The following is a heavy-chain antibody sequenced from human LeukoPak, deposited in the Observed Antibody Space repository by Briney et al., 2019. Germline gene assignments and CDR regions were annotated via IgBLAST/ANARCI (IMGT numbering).Heavy chain of an antibody. J-gene: IGHJ2*01. V-gene: IGHV4-34*01. Sequence: SETLSLTCAVYGGSFSGYYWSWIRQPPGKGLEWIGTIYYSGSTYYNPSLKSRVTISVDTSKNQFSLKLSSVTAADTAVYYCARVRPSGSFDTWYFDLWGRGTLVTVSS. D-gene: IGHD1-26*01. CDR1: GGSFSGYY. CDR3: ARVRPSGSFDTWYFDL. CDR2: IYYSGST.